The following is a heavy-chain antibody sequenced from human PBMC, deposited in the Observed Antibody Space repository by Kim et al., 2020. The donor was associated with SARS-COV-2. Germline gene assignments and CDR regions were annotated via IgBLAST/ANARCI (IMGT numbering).Heavy chain of an antibody. V-gene: IGHV4-39*01. CDR2: AYYIGNT. CDR1: GGSLSSSSYY. J-gene: IGHJ2*01. D-gene: IGHD6-19*01. Sequence: SETLSLTCTVSGGSLSSSSYYWGWIRQPPGKGLEWIGTAYYIGNTYYNPSLKSRVTISVDTSKNQFSLKLGSVTAADTAVYYCARHQRYSSAWYF. CDR3: ARHQRYSSAWYF.